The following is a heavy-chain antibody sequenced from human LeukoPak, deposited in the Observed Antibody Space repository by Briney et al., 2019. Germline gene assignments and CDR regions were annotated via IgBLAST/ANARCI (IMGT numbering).Heavy chain of an antibody. CDR2: IYSGGST. Sequence: PGGSLRLSCAASGFTVSSNYMSWVRQAPGKGLEWVSVIYSGGSTYYADSVKGRFTISRDNSKNTLYLQMNSLRAEDTAVYYCARVMGYSSSWYFDYWGQGTLVTVSS. D-gene: IGHD6-13*01. CDR3: ARVMGYSSSWYFDY. J-gene: IGHJ4*02. CDR1: GFTVSSNY. V-gene: IGHV3-66*01.